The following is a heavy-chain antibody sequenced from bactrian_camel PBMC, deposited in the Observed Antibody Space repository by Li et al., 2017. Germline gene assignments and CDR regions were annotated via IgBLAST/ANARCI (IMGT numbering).Heavy chain of an antibody. J-gene: IGHJ4*01. CDR1: GSTFSGYY. Sequence: VQLVESGGGSVQAGESLRLSCAASGSTFSGYYMSWVRQAPGKGLEWVASILSDGTNAYYADSVKGRFTIFVNKAENTLYLQMNSLKPEDTAMYYCAAQTDVCPYSDRDVPEFDWPDWGQGTQVTVS. CDR2: ILSDGTNA. CDR3: AAQTDVCPYSDRDVPEFDWPD. D-gene: IGHD2*01. V-gene: IGHV3-2*01.